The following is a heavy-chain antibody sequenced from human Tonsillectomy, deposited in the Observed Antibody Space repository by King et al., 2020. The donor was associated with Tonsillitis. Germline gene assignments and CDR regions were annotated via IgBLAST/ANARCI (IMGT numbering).Heavy chain of an antibody. CDR2: ISGGASYI. CDR1: GFTFSTSS. V-gene: IGHV3-21*01. CDR3: ARMGGVAYYAEAFDI. D-gene: IGHD3-10*01. Sequence: VQLVESGGGQVKSGGSVRLSCAASGFTFSTSSMNWVRQAPGRGLEWVASISGGASYIYYQDSVKGRFTISRDNARNSLYLEMSNLRVDDTAVYYCARMGGVAYYAEAFDIWGQGTMVTVS. J-gene: IGHJ3*02.